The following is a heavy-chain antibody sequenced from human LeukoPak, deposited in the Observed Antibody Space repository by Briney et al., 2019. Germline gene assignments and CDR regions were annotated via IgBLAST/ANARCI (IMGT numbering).Heavy chain of an antibody. Sequence: PGGSLRLSCAASGFDFSSNWMHWVRHAPGQGLVWVSRIKGDGISTNYADSVKGRFTISRDIAKNSLYLQMNSLRAEDTAVYYCARQGYCSGGSCYSDFDYWGQGTLVTVSS. CDR2: IKGDGIST. CDR1: GFDFSSNW. CDR3: ARQGYCSGGSCYSDFDY. D-gene: IGHD2-15*01. V-gene: IGHV3-74*01. J-gene: IGHJ4*02.